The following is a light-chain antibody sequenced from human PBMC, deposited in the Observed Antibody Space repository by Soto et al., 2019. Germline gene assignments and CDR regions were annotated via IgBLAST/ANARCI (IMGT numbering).Light chain of an antibody. CDR2: EVS. J-gene: IGLJ1*01. CDR3: SSYTVISTLV. V-gene: IGLV2-14*01. Sequence: QSALTQPASVSGSPGQSITISCTGTSNDIGALNYVSWYQQHPGKAPTLMISEVSNRPSGVSNRFSGSKSGNTASLTISGLQAEDEADYYCSSYTVISTLVFGTGTKLTVL. CDR1: SNDIGALNY.